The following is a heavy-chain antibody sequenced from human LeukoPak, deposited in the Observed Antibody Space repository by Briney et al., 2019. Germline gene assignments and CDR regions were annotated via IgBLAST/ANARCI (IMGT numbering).Heavy chain of an antibody. Sequence: SETLSLTCAVSGGSISSGGYSWSWIRQPPGKGLEWIGYIYHSGSTYYNPSLKSRVTISVDTSKNQFSLKLSSVTAADTAVYYCARGRYSSSWYGYWGQGTLVTVSS. V-gene: IGHV4-30-2*01. CDR3: ARGRYSSSWYGY. J-gene: IGHJ4*02. CDR1: GGSISSGGYS. D-gene: IGHD6-13*01. CDR2: IYHSGST.